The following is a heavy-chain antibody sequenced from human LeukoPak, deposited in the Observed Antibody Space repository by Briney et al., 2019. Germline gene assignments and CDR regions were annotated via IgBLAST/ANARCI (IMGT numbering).Heavy chain of an antibody. J-gene: IGHJ5*02. V-gene: IGHV3-74*03. CDR3: ARRVPPCLDP. CDR1: DSSFRTTW. Sequence: GGSLSLSCAAPDSSFRTTWMPWVRHSPGKGLVWVSRINEDGSTTTYADSVKGRFTISRDNAKNTLHLQMHSLRAENTAVYYCARRVPPCLDPWGQGTLVTVSS. CDR2: INEDGSTT.